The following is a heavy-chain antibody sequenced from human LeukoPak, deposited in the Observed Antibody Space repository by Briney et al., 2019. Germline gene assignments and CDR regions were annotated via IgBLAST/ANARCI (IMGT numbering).Heavy chain of an antibody. D-gene: IGHD3-10*01. Sequence: SETLSLTCAVFGGSFSGYSWTWIRQPPGKGLEWIGEIADTGSTNYNRSLTSRLTISLDTSQDQLSLTLRSVTAADTAVYYCARVYVTVVRGSWFDPWGQGTLVTVSS. CDR2: IADTGST. J-gene: IGHJ5*02. CDR3: ARVYVTVVRGSWFDP. CDR1: GGSFSGYS. V-gene: IGHV4-34*01.